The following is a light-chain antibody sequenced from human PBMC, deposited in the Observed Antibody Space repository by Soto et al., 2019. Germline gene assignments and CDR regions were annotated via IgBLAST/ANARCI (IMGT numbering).Light chain of an antibody. J-gene: IGKJ1*01. CDR3: QQYNSYWT. Sequence: DIQMTQSPSTLSASVGDRVTITCRASQSISSWLAWYQQKPGKAPKLLIYDASSLESGVPSRFSGSGSGTEFTLTISSLQPXXXXXXXCQQYNSYWTFGQGTKVEIK. V-gene: IGKV1-5*01. CDR2: DAS. CDR1: QSISSW.